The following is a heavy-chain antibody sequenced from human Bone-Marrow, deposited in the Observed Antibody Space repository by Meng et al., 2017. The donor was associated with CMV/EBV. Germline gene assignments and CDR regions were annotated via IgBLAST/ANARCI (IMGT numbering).Heavy chain of an antibody. CDR2: ISTSSSYI. J-gene: IGHJ4*02. Sequence: GESLKISCAAAGFSFSSYNMNWVRQAPGKGLEWVSFISTSSSYIYYADSVKGRFTISRDNAKNSLYLQMNSLRAEDTAVYYCVRDAVGWDSSSSGRFDYWGQGTLVTVSS. D-gene: IGHD6-6*01. CDR3: VRDAVGWDSSSSGRFDY. CDR1: GFSFSSYN. V-gene: IGHV3-21*06.